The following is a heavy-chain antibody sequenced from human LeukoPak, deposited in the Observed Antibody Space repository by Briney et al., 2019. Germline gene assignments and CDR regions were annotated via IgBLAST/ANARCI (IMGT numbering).Heavy chain of an antibody. V-gene: IGHV3-43*02. CDR3: AKEGPYPYYFYGMDV. J-gene: IGHJ6*02. CDR2: ISGDGGDT. CDR1: GFTFDDYA. Sequence: PGGSLRPSCAASGFTFDDYAMHWVRQAPGKGLEWVSLISGDGGDTYYADSVKGRFTISRDNSKNSLYLQMNSLRTEDTALYYCAKEGPYPYYFYGMDVWGQGTTVTVSS.